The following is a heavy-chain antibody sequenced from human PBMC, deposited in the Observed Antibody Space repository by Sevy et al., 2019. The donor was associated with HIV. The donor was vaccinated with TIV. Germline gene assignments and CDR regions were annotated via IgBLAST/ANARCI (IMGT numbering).Heavy chain of an antibody. CDR3: ATSKDYYDSSGSPFDY. J-gene: IGHJ4*02. Sequence: VSVKVSCKVSGYTLTQLSMHWVRQAPGKGLERMGSFDPEDRETLYAQKFQGRVTMTEDTSTDTAYMELRSLRSEDTAVYYCATSKDYYDSSGSPFDYWGQGTLVYVSS. CDR2: FDPEDRET. V-gene: IGHV1-24*01. D-gene: IGHD3-22*01. CDR1: GYTLTQLS.